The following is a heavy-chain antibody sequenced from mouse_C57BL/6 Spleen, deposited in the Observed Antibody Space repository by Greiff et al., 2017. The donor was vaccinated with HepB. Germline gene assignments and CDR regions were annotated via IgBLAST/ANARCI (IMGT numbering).Heavy chain of an antibody. V-gene: IGHV5-17*01. D-gene: IGHD2-4*01. Sequence: EVQRVESGGGLVKPGGSLKLSCAASGFTFSDYGMHWVRQAPEKGLEWVAYISSGSSTIYYADTVKGRFTISRDNAKNTLFLQMTSLRSEDTAMYYCARPLYYDYDGAYAMDYWGQGTSVTVSS. CDR2: ISSGSSTI. CDR3: ARPLYYDYDGAYAMDY. CDR1: GFTFSDYG. J-gene: IGHJ4*01.